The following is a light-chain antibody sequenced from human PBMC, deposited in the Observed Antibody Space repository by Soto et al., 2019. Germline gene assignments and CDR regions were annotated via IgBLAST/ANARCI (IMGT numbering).Light chain of an antibody. V-gene: IGKV3-15*01. CDR1: QSVSIK. CDR2: GAS. Sequence: EMLMTQSPATLSVSPGERATLSLRCSQSVSIKLAWYQQKPGQAPRLLIYGASTRATGIPASFSGSGSGTEFTLTISSLKSEDFAVYYCQQYNNWHPITFGHGTRLEIK. J-gene: IGKJ5*01. CDR3: QQYNNWHPIT.